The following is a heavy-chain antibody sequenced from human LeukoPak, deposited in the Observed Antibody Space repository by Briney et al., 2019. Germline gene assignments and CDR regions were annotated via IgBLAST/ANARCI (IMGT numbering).Heavy chain of an antibody. CDR2: IIPLFGTA. D-gene: IGHD3-10*01. Sequence: SVKVSCKASGGTFSTYAVNWVRQAPGQGLEWMGGIIPLFGTANYAQKFQGRVTITTDKSTSTAYMELSSLRSEDTAIYYCARVFARGGEISGSYYYYWGQGTLVTVSS. CDR3: ARVFARGGEISGSYYYY. CDR1: GGTFSTYA. J-gene: IGHJ4*02. V-gene: IGHV1-69*05.